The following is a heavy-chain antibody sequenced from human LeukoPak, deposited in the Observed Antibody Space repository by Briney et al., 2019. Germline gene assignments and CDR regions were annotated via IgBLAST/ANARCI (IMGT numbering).Heavy chain of an antibody. V-gene: IGHV4-4*07. CDR3: ARERYDFWSGYYTYYYYYMHV. J-gene: IGHJ6*03. Sequence: PSETLSLTCTVSGGSISSYYWSWIRQPAGKGLEGIGRVYTSGSTNYNPSLKSRVTMSVDTSKNQFSLKLSSVTAADTAVYYCARERYDFWSGYYTYYYYYMHVWGKGTTVTVSS. D-gene: IGHD3-3*01. CDR1: GGSISSYY. CDR2: VYTSGST.